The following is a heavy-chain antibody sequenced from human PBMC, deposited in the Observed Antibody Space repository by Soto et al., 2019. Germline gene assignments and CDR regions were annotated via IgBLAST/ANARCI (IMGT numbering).Heavy chain of an antibody. CDR1: GFTFSNYA. Sequence: PVGSLRLSCVASGFTFSNYAMHWVRQAPGKGLEWVAVISYDGNNKYYADSVKGRFTISRDNSKNTLYLQMNQMNSLRAEDTAVYYCARVYFKYDYWGQGTLVTVSS. V-gene: IGHV3-30-3*01. D-gene: IGHD3-10*01. J-gene: IGHJ4*02. CDR3: ARVYFKYDY. CDR2: ISYDGNNK.